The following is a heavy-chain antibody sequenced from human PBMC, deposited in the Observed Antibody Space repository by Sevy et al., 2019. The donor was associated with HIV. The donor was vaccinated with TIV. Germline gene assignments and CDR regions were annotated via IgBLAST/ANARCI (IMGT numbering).Heavy chain of an antibody. CDR2: ISSSSSYI. Sequence: GGSLRLSCAASGFTFSSYSMNWVRQAPGKGLEWVSSISSSSSYIYYADSGKGRFTISRDNAKNSLYLQMNSLRAEDTAVYYCARDKRYSYGASDYYYYGMDVWGQGTTVTVSS. CDR3: ARDKRYSYGASDYYYYGMDV. CDR1: GFTFSSYS. J-gene: IGHJ6*02. D-gene: IGHD5-18*01. V-gene: IGHV3-21*01.